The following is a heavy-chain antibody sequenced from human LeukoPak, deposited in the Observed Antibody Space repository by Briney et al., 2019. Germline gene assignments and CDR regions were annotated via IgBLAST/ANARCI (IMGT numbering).Heavy chain of an antibody. CDR1: GGTFSSYA. CDR2: IIPILGIA. J-gene: IGHJ6*02. Sequence: SVKVSCKASGGTFSSYAIIWVRQAPGQGLEWMGRIIPILGIANYAQKFQGRVTITADKSTSTAYMELSSLRSEDTAVYYCASIVVVPAAIPGIYYYYGMDVWGLGTTVTVSS. CDR3: ASIVVVPAAIPGIYYYYGMDV. V-gene: IGHV1-69*04. D-gene: IGHD2-2*02.